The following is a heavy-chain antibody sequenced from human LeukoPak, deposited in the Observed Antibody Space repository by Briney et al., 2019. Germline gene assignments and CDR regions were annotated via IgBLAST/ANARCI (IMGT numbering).Heavy chain of an antibody. V-gene: IGHV1-69*06. D-gene: IGHD6-13*01. CDR2: IIPIFGTA. J-gene: IGHJ4*02. Sequence: GASVKVSCKASGGTFSSYAISWVRQAPGQGLEWMGGIIPIFGTANYAQKFQGRVTITADKSTSTAYMELSSLRSEDTAVYYCARDRASLSSSSWVFDYWGQGTLVTVSS. CDR3: ARDRASLSSSSWVFDY. CDR1: GGTFSSYA.